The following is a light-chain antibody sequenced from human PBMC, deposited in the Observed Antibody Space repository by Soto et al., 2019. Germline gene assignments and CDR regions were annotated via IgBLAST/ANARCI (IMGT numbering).Light chain of an antibody. J-gene: IGKJ1*01. CDR1: QDITLY. CDR2: AAS. Sequence: DIRMTQSPSSLSASVGDRVTITCRASQDITLYLAWYQQKPGKSPNLLIYAASTLQSGVPSRFSGSGSGTDFTLTISSLQPEDVATYFCQNYNSAPRTCGQGTRVEIK. CDR3: QNYNSAPRT. V-gene: IGKV1-27*01.